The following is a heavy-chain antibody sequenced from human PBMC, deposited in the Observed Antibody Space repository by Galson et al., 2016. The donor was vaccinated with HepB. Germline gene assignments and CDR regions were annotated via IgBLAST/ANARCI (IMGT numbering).Heavy chain of an antibody. J-gene: IGHJ4*02. Sequence: SLRLSCAASGFTFSSYAMHWARQAPGKGLEYVSAISSNGGSTYYADSVKGRFTISRDYSKNTLYLQMSSLRAEDTAVYYCVKGVSTTWHRSQGDYWGQGTLVTVSS. CDR2: ISSNGGST. D-gene: IGHD3-10*01. V-gene: IGHV3-64D*09. CDR1: GFTFSSYA. CDR3: VKGVSTTWHRSQGDY.